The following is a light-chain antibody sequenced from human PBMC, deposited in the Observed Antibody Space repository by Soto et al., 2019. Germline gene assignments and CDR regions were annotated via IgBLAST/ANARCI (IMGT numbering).Light chain of an antibody. V-gene: IGKV1-39*01. CDR3: QQTYSTPPLT. CDR2: AAS. J-gene: IGKJ4*01. CDR1: QSISKY. Sequence: DIQMTQSPSSLSASVGDRVAITCRTSQSISKYLYWYQQKPGKAPKLLIYAASSLQVGVPSRFSGSGSGTDFTLTINSLQPEDFATYYCQQTYSTPPLTFGGGTKVDIK.